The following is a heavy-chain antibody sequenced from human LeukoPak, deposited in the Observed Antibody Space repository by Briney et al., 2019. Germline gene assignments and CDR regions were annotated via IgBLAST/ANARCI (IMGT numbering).Heavy chain of an antibody. V-gene: IGHV4-34*01. CDR2: INHSGST. Sequence: SETLSLTCAVYGGSFSGYYWSWIRQPPGKGLEWIGEINHSGSTNYNPSLKSRVTISVDTSKNQCSLKLSSVTAADTAVYYCARSLRRYSSSSHWYFDLWGRGTLVTVSS. CDR1: GGSFSGYY. D-gene: IGHD6-6*01. CDR3: ARSLRRYSSSSHWYFDL. J-gene: IGHJ2*01.